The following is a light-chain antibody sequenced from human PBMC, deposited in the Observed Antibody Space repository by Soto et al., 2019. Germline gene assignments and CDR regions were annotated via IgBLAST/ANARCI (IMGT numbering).Light chain of an antibody. J-gene: IGKJ1*01. CDR2: DAS. Sequence: DIQMTQSPSSLSSSVGDRVTITCQASQDISNYLKWYQQKPGKAPKLLIYDASNLETGVPSRFSGSGSGTDFTVTISSLQPEDIATSNCHNYNCYSEAFGQG. CDR3: HNYNCYSEA. CDR1: QDISNY. V-gene: IGKV1-33*01.